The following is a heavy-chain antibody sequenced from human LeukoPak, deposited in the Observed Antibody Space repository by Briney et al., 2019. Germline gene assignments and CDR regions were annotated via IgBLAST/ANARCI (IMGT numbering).Heavy chain of an antibody. V-gene: IGHV4-4*02. J-gene: IGHJ4*02. CDR1: GGSISSSNW. CDR3: ARRGGSYWAPKPSLDY. D-gene: IGHD3-10*01. Sequence: SETLSLTCAVSGGSISSSNWWSWVRQPPGKGLEWIGEIYHSGSTNYNPSLKSRVTISIETSKNQFSLKLSSVTAADTAVYYCARRGGSYWAPKPSLDYWGQGTLVTVSS. CDR2: IYHSGST.